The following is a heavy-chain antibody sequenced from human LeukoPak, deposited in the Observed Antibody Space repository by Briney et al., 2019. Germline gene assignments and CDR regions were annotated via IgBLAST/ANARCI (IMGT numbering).Heavy chain of an antibody. V-gene: IGHV3-23*01. J-gene: IGHJ5*01. CDR3: AKDRPNYYHSNGHYYRRDGDS. CDR2: ITSSGEAT. CDR1: GFTFSVYA. Sequence: GGSLRLSCDASGFTFSVYAMSWVRQGTGKGLEWVSSITSSGEATNYADSVKGRFTISRDNSRYTLFLQMNSLTAEDTAVYYCAKDRPNYYHSNGHYYRRDGDSWGQGTLVTVSS. D-gene: IGHD3-22*01.